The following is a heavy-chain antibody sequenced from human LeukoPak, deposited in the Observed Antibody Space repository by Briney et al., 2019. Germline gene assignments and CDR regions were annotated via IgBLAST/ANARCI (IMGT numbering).Heavy chain of an antibody. Sequence: PSETLSLTCAVSGYSISSGYYWGWIRQPPGKGLEWIGTIYHSGSTYYNPSLKSRVTISVDTSKNQFSLKLSSVTAADTAVYYCARAARDSGGWYAIYYYYYYMDVWGKGTTVTVSS. CDR2: IYHSGST. CDR1: GYSISSGYY. CDR3: ARAARDSGGWYAIYYYYYYMDV. D-gene: IGHD6-19*01. V-gene: IGHV4-38-2*01. J-gene: IGHJ6*03.